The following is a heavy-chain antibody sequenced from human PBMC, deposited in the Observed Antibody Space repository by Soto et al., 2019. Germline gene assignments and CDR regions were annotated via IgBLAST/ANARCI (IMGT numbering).Heavy chain of an antibody. D-gene: IGHD3-9*01. CDR2: IYAYSAGTT. CDR3: PRGLNFDV. CDR1: GFSVYGNY. Sequence: DVQLVESGGGLSQPGGSLRLSCAISGFSVYGNYMSWVRQAPGKGLEWVSVIYAYSAGTTVYAESVRGRFTISRDTSKNTVDLQMNSLRAEDTAVYYCPRGLNFDVWGRGTLVSVSS. V-gene: IGHV3-53*01. J-gene: IGHJ4*02.